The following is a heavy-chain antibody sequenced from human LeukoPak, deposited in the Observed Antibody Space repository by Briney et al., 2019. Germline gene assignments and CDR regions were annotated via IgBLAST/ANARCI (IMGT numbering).Heavy chain of an antibody. V-gene: IGHV1-2*06. D-gene: IGHD5-12*01. CDR1: GYTFTGYY. CDR2: TTTNSGGT. Sequence: ASVKVSCKASGYTFTGYYMRLVRQAPGQGLEWMGRTTTNSGGTNYAQTFQGRVTMTRDTSISTAYLELSRLRSDDTAVYYCASAHSGYSYFDYWGQGTLVTVSS. CDR3: ASAHSGYSYFDY. J-gene: IGHJ4*02.